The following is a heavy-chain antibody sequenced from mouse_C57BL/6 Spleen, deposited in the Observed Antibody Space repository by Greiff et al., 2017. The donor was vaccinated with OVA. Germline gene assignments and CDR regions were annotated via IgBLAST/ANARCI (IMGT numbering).Heavy chain of an antibody. Sequence: QVQLQQPGAELVKPGASVKMSCKASGYTFTSYWITWVKQRPGQGLEWIGDIYPGSGSTNYNEKFKSKATLTVDTSSSTAYIQLSSLTSEDSAVYYCARGDYDYDSWYFDVGGTGTTVTVSS. V-gene: IGHV1-55*01. CDR3: ARGDYDYDSWYFDV. CDR2: IYPGSGST. J-gene: IGHJ1*03. CDR1: GYTFTSYW. D-gene: IGHD2-4*01.